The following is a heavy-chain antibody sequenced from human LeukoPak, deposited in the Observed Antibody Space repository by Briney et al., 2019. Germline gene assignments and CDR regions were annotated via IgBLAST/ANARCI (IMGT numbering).Heavy chain of an antibody. CDR2: INHSGST. CDR3: ARVHQRWELRIDY. Sequence: GSLRLSCAASGFTFSSYAMSWIRQPPGKGLEWIGEINHSGSTNYNPSLKSRVAISVDTSKNQFSLKLSSVTAADTAVYYCARVHQRWELRIDYWGQGTLVTVSS. J-gene: IGHJ4*02. V-gene: IGHV4-34*01. D-gene: IGHD1-26*01. CDR1: GFTFSSYA.